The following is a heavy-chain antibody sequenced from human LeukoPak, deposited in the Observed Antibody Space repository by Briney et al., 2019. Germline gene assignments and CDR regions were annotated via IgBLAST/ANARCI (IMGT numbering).Heavy chain of an antibody. J-gene: IGHJ5*02. Sequence: SETLSLTCAVYGGSFSGYYWSWIRQPPAKGLEWIGEINHSGSTNYNPSLKSRVTISVDTSKNQFSLKLSSVTAADTAVYYCARLLLWFGELMNWFDPWGQGTLVTVSS. CDR3: ARLLLWFGELMNWFDP. CDR2: INHSGST. CDR1: GGSFSGYY. D-gene: IGHD3-10*01. V-gene: IGHV4-34*01.